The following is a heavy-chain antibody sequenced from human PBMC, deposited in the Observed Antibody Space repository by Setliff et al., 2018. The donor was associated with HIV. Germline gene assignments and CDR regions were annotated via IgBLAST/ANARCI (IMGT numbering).Heavy chain of an antibody. D-gene: IGHD5-12*01. CDR3: AKDSSKIVATINGGYFDS. V-gene: IGHV3-23*01. J-gene: IGHJ4*02. Sequence: GGSLRLSCAVSGFIFSNYSMNWVRQAPGKGLEWVSAFIGSGLTTYYAGSVKGRFTISRDNSRNTLYLQMNSLRAEDTAVYYCAKDSSKIVATINGGYFDSWGQGALVTVSS. CDR1: GFIFSNYS. CDR2: FIGSGLTT.